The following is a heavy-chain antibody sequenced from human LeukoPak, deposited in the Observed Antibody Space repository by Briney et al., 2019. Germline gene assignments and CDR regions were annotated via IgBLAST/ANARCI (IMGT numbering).Heavy chain of an antibody. Sequence: GECLQISCKGSGYSSTSYWIGWVRQMTGKGLEWMGTIYPGDSDTRYSPSFQGQVTISADKSISTAYLQWSSLKASDTAMYYCARQAWSSYYGSGSFAFDYWGQRTLVTVSS. CDR2: IYPGDSDT. CDR1: GYSSTSYW. CDR3: ARQAWSSYYGSGSFAFDY. V-gene: IGHV5-51*01. J-gene: IGHJ4*02. D-gene: IGHD3-10*01.